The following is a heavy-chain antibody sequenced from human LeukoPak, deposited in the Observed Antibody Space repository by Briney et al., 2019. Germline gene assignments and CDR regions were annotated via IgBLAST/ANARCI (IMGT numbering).Heavy chain of an antibody. J-gene: IGHJ4*02. V-gene: IGHV1-46*01. CDR1: GYTFTSYY. Sequence: GASVKVSCKASGYTFTSYYMHWVRQAPGQGLEWMGIINPSGGSTSYAQKFQGRVTMTRDTSTSTVYMELSSLRSEDTAVYYCARDIERVAGTKGSYGYWGQGTLVTVSS. D-gene: IGHD6-19*01. CDR2: INPSGGST. CDR3: ARDIERVAGTKGSYGY.